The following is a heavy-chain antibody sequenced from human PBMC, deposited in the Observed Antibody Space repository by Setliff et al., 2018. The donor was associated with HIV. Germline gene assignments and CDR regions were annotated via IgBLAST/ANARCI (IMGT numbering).Heavy chain of an antibody. Sequence: ASVKVSCKASGCSFTTYGISWVRQAPGQGLEWVGWISVYNGQTLYAQKVQDRITVTMDIPKDTAYMELRGLTPDDTAVYYCARGHHFYWYFDLWGPGTLVTVSS. J-gene: IGHJ2*01. CDR2: ISVYNGQT. V-gene: IGHV1-18*01. CDR3: ARGHHFYWYFDL. CDR1: GCSFTTYG.